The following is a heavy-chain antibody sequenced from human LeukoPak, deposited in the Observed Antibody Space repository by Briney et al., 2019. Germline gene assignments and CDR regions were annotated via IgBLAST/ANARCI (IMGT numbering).Heavy chain of an antibody. CDR2: ISAYNGNT. CDR1: GYTFTSYG. J-gene: IGHJ4*02. D-gene: IGHD2-2*01. V-gene: IGHV1-18*04. Sequence: ASVKVSCKASGYTFTSYGTSWVRQAPGQGLEWMGWISAYNGNTNYAQKLQGRVTMTTDTSTSTAYMELRSLRSDDTAVYYCARGPSTKYQLPSDYWGQGTLVTVSS. CDR3: ARGPSTKYQLPSDY.